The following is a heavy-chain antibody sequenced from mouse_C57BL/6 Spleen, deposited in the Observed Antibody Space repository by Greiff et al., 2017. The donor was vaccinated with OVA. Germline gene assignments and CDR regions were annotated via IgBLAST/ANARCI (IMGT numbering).Heavy chain of an antibody. Sequence: QVQLQQPGAELVKPGASVKVSCKASGYTFTSYWMHWVKQRPGQGLEWIGRIHPSDGDTKYNPKFKGKATLTVDKSSSTAYMQLSSLTSEDSAVYYCATYYYGNIGGRFAYWGQGTLVTVSA. D-gene: IGHD1-1*02. CDR3: ATYYYGNIGGRFAY. V-gene: IGHV1-74*01. J-gene: IGHJ3*01. CDR2: IHPSDGDT. CDR1: GYTFTSYW.